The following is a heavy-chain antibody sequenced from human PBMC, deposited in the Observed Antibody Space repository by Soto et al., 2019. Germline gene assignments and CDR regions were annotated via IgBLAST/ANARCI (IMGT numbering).Heavy chain of an antibody. CDR3: AKDNDYGFYYMDV. V-gene: IGHV3-9*01. CDR2: ISWNSGSI. J-gene: IGHJ6*03. CDR1: GFTFDDYA. Sequence: GGSLRLSCAASGFTFDDYAMHWVRQAPGKGLEWVSGISWNSGSIGYADSVKGRFTSSRDNAKNSLYLQMNSLRAEDTALYYCAKDNDYGFYYMDVWGKGTTVTVSS.